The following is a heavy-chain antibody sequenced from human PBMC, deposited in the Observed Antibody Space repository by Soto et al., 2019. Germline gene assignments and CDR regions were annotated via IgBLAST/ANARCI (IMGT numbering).Heavy chain of an antibody. V-gene: IGHV3-23*01. CDR3: AKGYSYGYNYYYGMDV. CDR1: GFTFSSYA. J-gene: IGHJ6*02. Sequence: HPGGSLRLSCAASGFTFSSYAMRWVRQAPGKGLEWVSAISGGGGSTYYADSVKGRFTIARDNSKNTLYLQMNSLRAEDTAVYYCAKGYSYGYNYYYGMDVWGQGTTVTVSS. CDR2: ISGGGGST. D-gene: IGHD5-18*01.